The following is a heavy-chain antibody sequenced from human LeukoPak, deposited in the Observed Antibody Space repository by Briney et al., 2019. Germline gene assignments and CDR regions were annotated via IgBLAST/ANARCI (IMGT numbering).Heavy chain of an antibody. CDR3: AKDPYYDFWSGPYYFDY. D-gene: IGHD3-3*01. V-gene: IGHV3-23*01. CDR1: GFTFSSYA. CDR2: ISGSGGST. Sequence: GGSLRLSCAASGFTFSSYAMSWVRQAPGKGLEWVSAISGSGGSTYYADSVKGRFTISRDNSKNTLYLQMNSLRAEDTAVYYCAKDPYYDFWSGPYYFDYWXQGTLVTVSS. J-gene: IGHJ4*02.